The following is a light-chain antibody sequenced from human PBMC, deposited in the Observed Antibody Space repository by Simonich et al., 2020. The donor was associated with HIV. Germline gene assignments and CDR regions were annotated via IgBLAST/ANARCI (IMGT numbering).Light chain of an antibody. Sequence: EIVLTQSPGTLSLSPGERATLSCRASPRISSSFLAWYQQKPGLAPRLLIYDASTRATGIPDRFSGSGSGTDYTLTISRLEPEDFAVYYCQQYSSSVWTFGQGTKVEIK. CDR2: DAS. J-gene: IGKJ1*01. V-gene: IGKV3D-20*01. CDR3: QQYSSSVWT. CDR1: PRISSSF.